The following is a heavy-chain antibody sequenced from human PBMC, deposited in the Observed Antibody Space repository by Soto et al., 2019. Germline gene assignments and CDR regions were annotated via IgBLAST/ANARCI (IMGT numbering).Heavy chain of an antibody. CDR3: TTDLSPYIVVVPAAGMDV. J-gene: IGHJ6*02. CDR1: GFTFSNAW. V-gene: IGHV3-15*01. CDR2: IKSKTDGGTT. Sequence: PGGSLRLSCAASGFTFSNAWMSWVRQAPGKGLEWVGRIKSKTDGGTTDYAAPVKGRFTISRDDSKNTLYLQMNSLKTEDTAVYYCTTDLSPYIVVVPAAGMDVWGQGTTVTVSS. D-gene: IGHD2-2*01.